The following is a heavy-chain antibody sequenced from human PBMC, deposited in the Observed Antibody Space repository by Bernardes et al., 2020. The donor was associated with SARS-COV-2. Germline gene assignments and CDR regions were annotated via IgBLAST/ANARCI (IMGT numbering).Heavy chain of an antibody. J-gene: IGHJ5*02. CDR2: IYYSGST. V-gene: IGHV4-39*01. CDR3: ARHIIACITIFGVVSAGNWFDP. Sequence: SETLSLTCTVSGGAISSSSYYWGWIRQPPGKGLEWIGSIYYSGSTYYNPSLKSRVTRSVDTSKNQFSLKLSPVTAADTAEYYCARHIIACITIFGVVSAGNWFDPGNQGTLVTVSS. CDR1: GGAISSSSYY. D-gene: IGHD3-3*01.